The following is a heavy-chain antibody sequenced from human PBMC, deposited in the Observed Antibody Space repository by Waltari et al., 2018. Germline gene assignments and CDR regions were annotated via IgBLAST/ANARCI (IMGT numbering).Heavy chain of an antibody. V-gene: IGHV4-39*01. CDR3: VRPGSTVTPRAFDI. CDR1: GCSISSSSN. D-gene: IGHD4-17*01. Sequence: QLQLQESGPGLVNPSETLSLNCTSSGCSISSSSNWAWVRQPPGKGLEWVGTMYYSVATSNNPSLDSRLSMSIDTSKNLFSLKLSSVTATDTGVYFCVRPGSTVTPRAFDIWGQGIKVTVSS. J-gene: IGHJ3*02. CDR2: MYYSVAT.